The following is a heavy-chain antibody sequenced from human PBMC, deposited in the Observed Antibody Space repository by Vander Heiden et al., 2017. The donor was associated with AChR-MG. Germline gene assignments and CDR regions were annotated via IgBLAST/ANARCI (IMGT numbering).Heavy chain of an antibody. J-gene: IGHJ6*02. Sequence: QVQLVQSGAEVKKPGSSVKVSCKASGGTFASYAISWVRQAPGQGLEWMGVIIPMFGTANYAQKFQGRVTITADESTSTAYMELTSLRSEDTAVYYCARVDIVVVPATVGTSNYYYDMDVWGQGTTVTVSS. CDR3: ARVDIVVVPATVGTSNYYYDMDV. D-gene: IGHD2-2*03. CDR2: IIPMFGTA. V-gene: IGHV1-69*01. CDR1: GGTFASYA.